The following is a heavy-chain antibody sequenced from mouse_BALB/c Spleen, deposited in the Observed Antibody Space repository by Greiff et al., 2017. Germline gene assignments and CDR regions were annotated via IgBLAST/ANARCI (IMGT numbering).Heavy chain of an antibody. Sequence: VKLMESGPGLVAPSQSLSITCTVSGFSLTSYGVHWVRQPPGKGLEWLGVIWAGGSTNYNSALMSRLSISKDNSKSQVFLKMNSLQTDDTAMYYCARAGAFITTATGAMDYWGQGTSVTVSS. CDR2: IWAGGST. CDR1: GFSLTSYG. V-gene: IGHV2-9*02. CDR3: ARAGAFITTATGAMDY. D-gene: IGHD1-2*01. J-gene: IGHJ4*01.